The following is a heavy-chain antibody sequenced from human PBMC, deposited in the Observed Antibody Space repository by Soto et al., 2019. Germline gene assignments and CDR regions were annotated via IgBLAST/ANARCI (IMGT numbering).Heavy chain of an antibody. D-gene: IGHD6-13*01. V-gene: IGHV6-1*01. Sequence: PSQTLSLTCAISGDSVSSNSAAWNWIRQSPSRGLEWLGRTYYRSKWYNDYAVSVKSRITINPDTSKNQFSLQLNSVTPEDTAVYYCARDMLDSSSWAAYYGMDVWGQGTTVTVSS. CDR2: TYYRSKWYN. CDR3: ARDMLDSSSWAAYYGMDV. J-gene: IGHJ6*02. CDR1: GDSVSSNSAA.